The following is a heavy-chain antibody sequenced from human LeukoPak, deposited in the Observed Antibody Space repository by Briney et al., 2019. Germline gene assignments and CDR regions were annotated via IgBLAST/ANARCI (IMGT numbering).Heavy chain of an antibody. CDR2: IPYSGSA. CDR3: ARLRGSYGGDAFDI. J-gene: IGHJ3*02. D-gene: IGHD1-26*01. CDR1: GGSISSNTYH. Sequence: SETLSLTCTVSGGSISSNTYHWGWIRQPPGKGLEWIGTIPYSGSAYYNPSLKSRVATSVDTSKNQLSLKLSSVTAADTAVYYCARLRGSYGGDAFDIWGQGTVVTVSS. V-gene: IGHV4-39*01.